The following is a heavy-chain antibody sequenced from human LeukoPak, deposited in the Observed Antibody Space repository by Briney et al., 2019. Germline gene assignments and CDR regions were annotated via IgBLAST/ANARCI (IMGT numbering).Heavy chain of an antibody. V-gene: IGHV3-23*01. J-gene: IGHJ4*02. D-gene: IGHD3-22*01. Sequence: GGSLRLSCAASGFTFSSYAMSWVRQAPGKGLEWVSGIIGSGKTTFYANSVKGRFTISRDNSKNTLYLQMNSLRVDDTAIYYCTRPHIDGGYYYHQFWGQGAQVTVSS. CDR2: IIGSGKTT. CDR3: TRPHIDGGYYYHQF. CDR1: GFTFSSYA.